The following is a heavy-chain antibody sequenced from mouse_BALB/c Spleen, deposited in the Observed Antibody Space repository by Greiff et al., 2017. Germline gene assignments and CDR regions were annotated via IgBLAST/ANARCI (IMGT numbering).Heavy chain of an antibody. CDR3: TRYDYDGGYAMDY. CDR2: IYPGNSDT. Sequence: VQLKQSGTVLARPGASVKMSCKASGYSFTSYWMHWVKQRPGQGLEWIGAIYPGNSDTSYNQKFKGKAKLTAVTSASTAYMELSSLTNEDSAVYYCTRYDYDGGYAMDYWGQGTSVTVSS. V-gene: IGHV1-5*01. J-gene: IGHJ4*01. D-gene: IGHD2-4*01. CDR1: GYSFTSYW.